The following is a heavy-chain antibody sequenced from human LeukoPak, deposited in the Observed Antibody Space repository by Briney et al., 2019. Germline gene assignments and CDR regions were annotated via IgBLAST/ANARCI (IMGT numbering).Heavy chain of an antibody. CDR1: GGSISSYY. D-gene: IGHD5-18*01. CDR3: ARVDTAMVTRSYYMDV. V-gene: IGHV4-59*01. Sequence: SETLSLTCTVSGGSISSYYWSWIRQPPGKGLEWIGYIYYSGSTNYNPSLKSRVTISVDTSKNQFSLKLSSVTAADTVVYYCARVDTAMVTRSYYMDVWGKGTTVTVSS. J-gene: IGHJ6*03. CDR2: IYYSGST.